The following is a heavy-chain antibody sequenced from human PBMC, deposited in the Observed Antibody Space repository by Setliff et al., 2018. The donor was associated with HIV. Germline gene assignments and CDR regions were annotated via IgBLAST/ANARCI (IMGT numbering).Heavy chain of an antibody. J-gene: IGHJ3*02. CDR2: IFLGGTT. CDR1: GFSFSSYA. V-gene: IGHV3-NL1*01. Sequence: LRLSCAASGFSFSSYAVHWVRQAPGKGLEWVSVIFLGGTTYFADSVKDRFTISRDTSKNTLSLQMNSLRAEDTAVYYCAKDDVPRDFDIWGQGTMVTVSS. CDR3: AKDDVPRDFDI.